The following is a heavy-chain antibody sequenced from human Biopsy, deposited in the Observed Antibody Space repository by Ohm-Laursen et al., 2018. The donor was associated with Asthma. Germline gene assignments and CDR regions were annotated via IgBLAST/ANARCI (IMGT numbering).Heavy chain of an antibody. Sequence: VASVKVSCKISGYSLTDLSMHWVRQAPGQGLEWMGGHDHEEGGTVNARRFQGRVTMTEVTPTDTAYMELSSLSSDDTAVYYCASDFPKDYVRYNFQFWGQGTLVTVSS. D-gene: IGHD4-17*01. V-gene: IGHV1-24*01. J-gene: IGHJ4*02. CDR3: ASDFPKDYVRYNFQF. CDR1: GYSLTDLS. CDR2: HDHEEGGT.